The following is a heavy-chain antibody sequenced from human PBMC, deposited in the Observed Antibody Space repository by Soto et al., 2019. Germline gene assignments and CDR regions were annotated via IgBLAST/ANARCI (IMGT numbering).Heavy chain of an antibody. J-gene: IGHJ4*02. Sequence: SGPTLVNPTQTLTLTCTFSGFSLCTTGMSVSWIRQPPGKALEWLARIDWDDDKFYSTSLGTRLTISKDTSKNQVVLTMTNMDPVDTATYYCARFDRHGWFKYCGQGTLVTVSS. CDR3: ARFDRHGWFKY. V-gene: IGHV2-70*17. CDR1: GFSLCTTGMS. D-gene: IGHD6-19*01. CDR2: IDWDDDK.